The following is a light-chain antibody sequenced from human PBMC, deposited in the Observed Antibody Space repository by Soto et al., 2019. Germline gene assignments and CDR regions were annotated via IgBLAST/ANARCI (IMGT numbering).Light chain of an antibody. CDR3: QQSDDLPNP. V-gene: IGKV3-15*01. CDR1: QTVSSN. J-gene: IGKJ1*01. Sequence: TPYPDTLSVSQGERATLSCRASQTVSSNYLAWCQQRPGQHPRLLIFGASTRATGLPARFSGSGSGTEFTITISSLQSEDCVVYCCQQSDDLPNPFCQGTMLDIK. CDR2: GAS.